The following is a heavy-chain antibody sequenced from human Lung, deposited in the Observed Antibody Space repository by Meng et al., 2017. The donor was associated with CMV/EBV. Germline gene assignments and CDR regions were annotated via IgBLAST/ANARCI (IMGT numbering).Heavy chain of an antibody. D-gene: IGHD5-24*01. V-gene: IGHV1-2*02. CDR3: ARGSFRDGYNRPLGY. CDR1: GYTFTGYY. CDR2: INPNSGGT. J-gene: IGHJ4*02. Sequence: ASVKVSCKASGYTFTGYYMHWVRQAPGQGLEWMGWINPNSGGTNYAQKFQGRVPMTRDTSISTAYMELSRLRSDDAAVYYCARGSFRDGYNRPLGYWGQGTLVTVSS.